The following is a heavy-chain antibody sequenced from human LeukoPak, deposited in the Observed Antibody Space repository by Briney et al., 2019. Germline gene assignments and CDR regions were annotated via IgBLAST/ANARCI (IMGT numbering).Heavy chain of an antibody. CDR1: GFTVSSNY. V-gene: IGHV3-53*04. D-gene: IGHD2-15*01. Sequence: GGSLRLSCAASGFTVSSNYMSWVRQAPGKGLEWVSVIYSGSSSTYYTDSVKGRFTISRHNSKNTLYLQMNSLRAEDTAVYYCARDQNIVVVVAADTYNWFDPWGQGTLVTVSS. CDR2: IYSGSSST. CDR3: ARDQNIVVVVAADTYNWFDP. J-gene: IGHJ5*02.